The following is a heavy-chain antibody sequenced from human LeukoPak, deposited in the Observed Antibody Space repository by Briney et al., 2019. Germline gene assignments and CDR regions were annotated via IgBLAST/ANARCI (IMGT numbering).Heavy chain of an antibody. Sequence: GGSLRLSCAASGFTFSNYEMNWVRQAPGKGLEWVSYITTSGSTKYCADSVKGRFTISRDNAKNSLYLQMNSLRAEDTAVYYCARDRNYYDSSGYHQHWYFDLWGRGTLVTVSS. D-gene: IGHD3-22*01. V-gene: IGHV3-48*03. CDR2: ITTSGSTK. CDR1: GFTFSNYE. CDR3: ARDRNYYDSSGYHQHWYFDL. J-gene: IGHJ2*01.